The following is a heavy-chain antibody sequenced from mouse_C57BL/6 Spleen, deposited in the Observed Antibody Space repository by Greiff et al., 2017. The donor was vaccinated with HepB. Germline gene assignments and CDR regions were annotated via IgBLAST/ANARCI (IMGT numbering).Heavy chain of an antibody. CDR1: GFTFSDYY. V-gene: IGHV5-16*01. D-gene: IGHD1-1*01. Sequence: EVQRVESEGGLVQPGSSMKLSCTASGFTFSDYYMAWVRQVPEKGLEWVANINYDGSSTYYLDSLKSRFIISRDNAKNILYLQMSSLTSEDTATYYCARDGTTVVATDWYFDVWGTGTTVTVSS. CDR3: ARDGTTVVATDWYFDV. CDR2: INYDGSST. J-gene: IGHJ1*03.